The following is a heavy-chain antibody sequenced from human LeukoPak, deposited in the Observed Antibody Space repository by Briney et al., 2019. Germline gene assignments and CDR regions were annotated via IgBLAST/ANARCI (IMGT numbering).Heavy chain of an antibody. CDR3: AKDQAGGWFVDY. CDR2: ISGSGVST. J-gene: IGHJ4*02. Sequence: GSLRLSCAASGFTFSSYAMSWVRQAPGKGLEWVSAISGSGVSTYYADSVKGRFTISRDNSKNTLYLQLNSLRAEDTAVYYCAKDQAGGWFVDYWGQGTLVTVSS. D-gene: IGHD6-19*01. V-gene: IGHV3-23*01. CDR1: GFTFSSYA.